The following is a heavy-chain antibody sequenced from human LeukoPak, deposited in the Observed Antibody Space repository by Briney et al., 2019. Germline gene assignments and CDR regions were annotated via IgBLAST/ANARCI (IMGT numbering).Heavy chain of an antibody. J-gene: IGHJ4*02. Sequence: GGSLRLSCAASGFTFSSYWMHWVRQAPGKGLVWVSRINSDGSSTSYADSVKGRFTISRDNAKNTLYLQMNSLRAEDTAVYYCAWVGWISGRFCDYWGQGALVTVSS. V-gene: IGHV3-74*01. CDR3: AWVGWISGRFCDY. CDR1: GFTFSSYW. CDR2: INSDGSST. D-gene: IGHD1-26*01.